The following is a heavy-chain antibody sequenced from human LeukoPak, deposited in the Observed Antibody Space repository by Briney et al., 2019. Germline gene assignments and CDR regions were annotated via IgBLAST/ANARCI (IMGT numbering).Heavy chain of an antibody. D-gene: IGHD6-13*01. CDR2: ISSSSSYI. J-gene: IGHJ4*02. Sequence: GGSLRLSCAASGFTFSSYSMNWVRQAPGKGLEWVSSISSSSSYIYYADSVKGRFTISRDNAKNSLYLQMNSLRAEDTAVYYCARENDDDGGYSSSWIGYWGQGTLVTVSS. V-gene: IGHV3-21*01. CDR3: ARENDDDGGYSSSWIGY. CDR1: GFTFSSYS.